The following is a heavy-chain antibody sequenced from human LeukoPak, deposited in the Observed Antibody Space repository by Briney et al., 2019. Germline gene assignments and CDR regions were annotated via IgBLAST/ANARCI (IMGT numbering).Heavy chain of an antibody. CDR1: GFTFSSYA. D-gene: IGHD7-27*01. Sequence: GGSLRLSCVASGFTFSSYAMHWVRQAPGKGLEWVAVISYDGSNKYYADSVKGRFTISRDNSKNTLYLQMNSLRAEDTAVYYCARDRNWGFFDYWGQGTLVTVSS. CDR3: ARDRNWGFFDY. V-gene: IGHV3-30-3*01. CDR2: ISYDGSNK. J-gene: IGHJ4*02.